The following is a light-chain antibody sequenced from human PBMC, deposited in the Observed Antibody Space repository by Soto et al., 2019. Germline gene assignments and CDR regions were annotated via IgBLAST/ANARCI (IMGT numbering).Light chain of an antibody. CDR1: QSISKY. V-gene: IGKV3-11*01. CDR3: QQRSNWRGT. CDR2: DAS. J-gene: IGKJ4*01. Sequence: EIVLTQSPATLSFSPGERATLSCWASQSISKYLAWYQQKPGQAPRLLIYDASNRATGIPARFSGSGSGTDFTLNISILEPEDFAVYYCQQRSNWRGTFGGGTTVEI.